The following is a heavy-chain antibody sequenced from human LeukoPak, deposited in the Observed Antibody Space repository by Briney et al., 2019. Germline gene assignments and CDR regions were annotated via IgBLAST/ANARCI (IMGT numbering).Heavy chain of an antibody. CDR3: ASGALGSSSSYYYYYMDV. CDR2: INPSGGST. Sequence: ASVKVSCKASGYTFTSYYMHWVRQAPGQGLEWMGIINPSGGSTSYAQKFQGRVTMTTDTSTSTAYMELRSLRSDDTAVYYCASGALGSSSSYYYYYMDVWGKGTTVTVSS. D-gene: IGHD6-6*01. CDR1: GYTFTSYY. J-gene: IGHJ6*03. V-gene: IGHV1-46*01.